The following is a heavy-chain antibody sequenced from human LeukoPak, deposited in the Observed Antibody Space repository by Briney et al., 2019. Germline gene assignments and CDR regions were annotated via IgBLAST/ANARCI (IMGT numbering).Heavy chain of an antibody. CDR1: GFTFSRYT. D-gene: IGHD2-2*01. CDR3: ARDDCSTTPCYAY. V-gene: IGHV3-33*08. CDR2: IWYDGSKT. J-gene: IGHJ4*02. Sequence: GGSLRLSCAASGFTFSRYTMNWVRQAPGKGLEWVAAIWYDGSKTSYTDSVKGRFTVSRDISKNTVYLQMNGLKAEDTAVYYCARDDCSTTPCYAYWGQGTLVTVSS.